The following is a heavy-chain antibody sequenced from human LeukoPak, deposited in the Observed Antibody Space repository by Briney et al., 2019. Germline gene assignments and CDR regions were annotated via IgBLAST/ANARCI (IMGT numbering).Heavy chain of an antibody. CDR2: IKQDGSEK. Sequence: GGSLRLSCAASGFTFSSYWMSWVRQAPGKGLEWVANIKQDGSEKYYVDSVKGRFTISRDNAKNSLYLQMSSLRAEDTAVYYCARDSPRDFWSGYMIDYWGQGTLVTVSS. J-gene: IGHJ4*02. CDR1: GFTFSSYW. D-gene: IGHD3-3*01. V-gene: IGHV3-7*03. CDR3: ARDSPRDFWSGYMIDY.